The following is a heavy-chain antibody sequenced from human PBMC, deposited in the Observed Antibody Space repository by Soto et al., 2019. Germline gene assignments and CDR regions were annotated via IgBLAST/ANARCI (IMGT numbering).Heavy chain of an antibody. CDR1: GFTFSSYA. CDR2: ISYDGSNK. J-gene: IGHJ6*02. V-gene: IGHV3-30-3*01. D-gene: IGHD1-7*01. CDR3: AREFKGELLGYYYGMDV. Sequence: GGSLRLSCAASGFTFSSYAMHWVRQAPGKGLEWVAVISYDGSNKYYADSVKGRFTISRDNSKNTLYLQMNSLRAEDTAVYYCAREFKGELLGYYYGMDVWGQGATVTVSS.